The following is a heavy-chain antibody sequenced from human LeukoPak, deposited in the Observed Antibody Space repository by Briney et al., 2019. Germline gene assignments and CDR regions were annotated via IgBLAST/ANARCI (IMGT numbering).Heavy chain of an antibody. V-gene: IGHV3-7*01. CDR3: ARDGAAAGLYFDL. J-gene: IGHJ4*01. Sequence: GGSLRLSCAVSGFTFTDYWMNWVRQAPGKGLEWVASIRQDGGEKSYVDSVKGRFTISRDNTKSSLYLQINSLRAEDTAVYYCARDGAAAGLYFDLWGQGTLVTVSS. CDR2: IRQDGGEK. D-gene: IGHD6-13*01. CDR1: GFTFTDYW.